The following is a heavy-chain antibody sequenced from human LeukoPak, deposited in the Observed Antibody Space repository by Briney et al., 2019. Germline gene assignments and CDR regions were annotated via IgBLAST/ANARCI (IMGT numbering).Heavy chain of an antibody. J-gene: IGHJ4*02. D-gene: IGHD2-21*02. CDR2: IGGGGDT. Sequence: GGSLRLSCAASGFSVSSYVMSWVRQAPGKGLEWVSGIGGGGDTYYADSVKGRFTISRDNSKNTLYLQMNSLRAEDTAVYYCARDNDAYCGGDCYLDSWGQGTLVTVSS. CDR1: GFSVSSYV. CDR3: ARDNDAYCGGDCYLDS. V-gene: IGHV3-66*01.